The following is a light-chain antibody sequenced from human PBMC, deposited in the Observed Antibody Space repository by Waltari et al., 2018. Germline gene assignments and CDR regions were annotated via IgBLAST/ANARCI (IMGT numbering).Light chain of an antibody. J-gene: IGLJ2*01. CDR1: SRDVGVYNR. CDR2: EVT. CDR3: TSYTSSGTLL. V-gene: IGLV2-18*02. Sequence: QSALTQPPSVSGSPGQSVTISCTGTSRDVGVYNRVSWYQQPPGTAPKLMIYEVTYRPSGVPDRFSGSKSGNTASLTISGLQAEDEADYYCTSYTSSGTLLFGGGTKLTVV.